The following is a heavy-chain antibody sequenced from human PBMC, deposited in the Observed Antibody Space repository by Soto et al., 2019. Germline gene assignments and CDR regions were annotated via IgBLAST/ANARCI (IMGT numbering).Heavy chain of an antibody. CDR3: ATGAIWFGELPLDV. CDR1: GFTFSSYG. V-gene: IGHV3-30*03. J-gene: IGHJ6*02. CDR2: ISYDGSNK. D-gene: IGHD3-10*01. Sequence: QVQLVESGGGVVQPGRSLRLSCAASGFTFSSYGMHWVRQAPGKGLEWVAVISYDGSNKYYADSVKGRFTISRDNSKNTPYLQMNSLRAEDTAVYYCATGAIWFGELPLDVWGQGTTVTVSS.